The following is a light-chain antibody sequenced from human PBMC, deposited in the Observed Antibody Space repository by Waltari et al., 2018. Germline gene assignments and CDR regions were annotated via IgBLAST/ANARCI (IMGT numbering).Light chain of an antibody. V-gene: IGLV2-23*02. J-gene: IGLJ1*01. Sequence: HSALTQPASVSGSPGQPTTISCTASHNDVGRDNLVSSYQHHPGQAPKLIIYEINKRPSGVSNRFSGSKSGNTASLTISGLQIEDEADYHCCSYAGSDTFHYVFGSGTQVTVL. CDR1: HNDVGRDNL. CDR3: CSYAGSDTFHYV. CDR2: EIN.